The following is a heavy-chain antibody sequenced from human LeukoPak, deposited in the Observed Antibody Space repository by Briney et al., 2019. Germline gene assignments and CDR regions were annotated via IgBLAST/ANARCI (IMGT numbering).Heavy chain of an antibody. D-gene: IGHD2-15*01. CDR3: ARDTGCSGGTCYSFYDY. J-gene: IGHJ4*02. CDR2: IKQDGSEK. Sequence: GGSLRLSCAASGCTFSSYWMTWVRQAPGKGLEWVANIKQDGSEKYHVDSVKGRFTISRDNAKNSLYLQMNSLRAEDTAVYYCARDTGCSGGTCYSFYDYWGQGTLVTVSS. CDR1: GCTFSSYW. V-gene: IGHV3-7*01.